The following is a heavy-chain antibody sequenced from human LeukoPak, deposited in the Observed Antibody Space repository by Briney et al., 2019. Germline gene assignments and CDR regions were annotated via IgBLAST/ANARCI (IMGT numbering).Heavy chain of an antibody. D-gene: IGHD6-19*01. V-gene: IGHV4-61*01. CDR2: IYDSGRT. Sequence: SETLSLTCTVSGGSVSSGSYFWTWIRQSPGKRLEYVGYIYDSGRTNYNPSLKSRVTISKDTSKNQFSLKLSSVTAADTAVYYCARDPGAVAGTEPYYYGMDVWGQGTTVTVSS. CDR1: GGSVSSGSYF. J-gene: IGHJ6*02. CDR3: ARDPGAVAGTEPYYYGMDV.